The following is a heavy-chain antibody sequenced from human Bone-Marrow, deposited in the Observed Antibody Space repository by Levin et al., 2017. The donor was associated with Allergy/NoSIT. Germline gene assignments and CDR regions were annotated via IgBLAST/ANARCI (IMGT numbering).Heavy chain of an antibody. D-gene: IGHD6-19*01. Sequence: VASVKVSCKASGYTFTDYYMHWVRQAPGQGLEWMGWINPNSGGTNYAQKFQGRVTMTRDTSISTAYMELSRLRSDDTAVYYCARGRSPVAGTHPFRYWGQGTLVTVSS. CDR3: ARGRSPVAGTHPFRY. J-gene: IGHJ4*02. V-gene: IGHV1-2*02. CDR2: INPNSGGT. CDR1: GYTFTDYY.